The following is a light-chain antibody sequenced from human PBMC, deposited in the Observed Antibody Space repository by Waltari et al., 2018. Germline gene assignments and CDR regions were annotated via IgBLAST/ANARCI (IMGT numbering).Light chain of an antibody. J-gene: IGKJ4*01. Sequence: DIQMTQSPSTLSASVGDRITTTCRASQSINTWLAWYQQKPGKAPKLLISKASSLQSEVPSRFSGSGFGTEFTLTISSLQPDDSATYYCQRYSGYPPTFGGGTKVEIK. CDR3: QRYSGYPPT. CDR1: QSINTW. V-gene: IGKV1-5*03. CDR2: KAS.